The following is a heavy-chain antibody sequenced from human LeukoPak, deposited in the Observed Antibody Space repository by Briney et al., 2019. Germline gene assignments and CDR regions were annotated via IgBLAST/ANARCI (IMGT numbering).Heavy chain of an antibody. Sequence: GASVKVSCKASGYTFTSYGISWVRQAPGQGLEWMGWISAYNGNTNYAQKLQGRVTMTTDTSTSTAYMELRSLRSEDTAVYYCAAAPRYDFWSGSFYYGMDVWGQGTTVTVSS. CDR1: GYTFTSYG. CDR3: AAAPRYDFWSGSFYYGMDV. V-gene: IGHV1-18*01. CDR2: ISAYNGNT. D-gene: IGHD3-3*01. J-gene: IGHJ6*02.